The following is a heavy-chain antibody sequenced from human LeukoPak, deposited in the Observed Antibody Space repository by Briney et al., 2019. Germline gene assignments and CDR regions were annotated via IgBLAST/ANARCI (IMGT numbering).Heavy chain of an antibody. CDR2: IYYSGST. D-gene: IGHD6-19*01. CDR3: ARHRYSSAWSVVDY. J-gene: IGHJ4*02. Sequence: PSETLSLTCTVSGGSISTYYWSWIRQPPGKGLEWIGNIYYSGSTNYNPSLKSRVTISVDTSKNQFSLKPTAVTAADTAVYYCARHRYSSAWSVVDYWGQGTLVTVSS. CDR1: GGSISTYY. V-gene: IGHV4-59*08.